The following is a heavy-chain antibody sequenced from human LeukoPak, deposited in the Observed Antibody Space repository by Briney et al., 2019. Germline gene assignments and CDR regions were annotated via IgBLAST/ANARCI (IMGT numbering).Heavy chain of an antibody. J-gene: IGHJ4*02. D-gene: IGHD5-18*01. V-gene: IGHV3-48*01. CDR3: ARVLGYSYGLQGPDY. CDR2: ISSSSTI. Sequence: GGSLRLSCAASGFTFSSYSMNWVRQAPGKGLEWVSYISSSSTIYYADSVKGRFTISRDNAKNSLYLQMNSLRAEDTAVYYCARVLGYSYGLQGPDYWGQGTLVTVSS. CDR1: GFTFSSYS.